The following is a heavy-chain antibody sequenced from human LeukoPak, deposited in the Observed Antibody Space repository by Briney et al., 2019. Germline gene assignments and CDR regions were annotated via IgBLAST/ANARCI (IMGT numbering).Heavy chain of an antibody. CDR3: ARVDYYDSSGYYNHLSFQH. CDR2: IYYSGST. CDR1: GGSISSGGYS. Sequence: SETLSLTCTVSGGSISSGGYSWSWIRQHPGKGLEWIGYIYYSGSTNYNPSLKSRVTISVDTSKNQFSLKLSSVTAADTAVYYCARVDYYDSSGYYNHLSFQHWGQGTLVTVSS. V-gene: IGHV4-61*08. D-gene: IGHD3-22*01. J-gene: IGHJ1*01.